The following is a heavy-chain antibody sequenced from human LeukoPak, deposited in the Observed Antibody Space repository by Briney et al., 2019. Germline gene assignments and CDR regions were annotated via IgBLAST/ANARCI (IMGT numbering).Heavy chain of an antibody. J-gene: IGHJ6*03. D-gene: IGHD3-3*01. CDR1: GGSISSGGYY. CDR3: AREPNAGIFGVAYAYMDL. Sequence: SQTLSLTCTVSGGSISSGGYYWSWICQHPGKGQEWIGYSYYSGSTYYNPSLKSRVTISVDTSKNQFSLKLSSVTAADTAVYYCAREPNAGIFGVAYAYMDLWGKVTTVTVSS. V-gene: IGHV4-31*03. CDR2: SYYSGST.